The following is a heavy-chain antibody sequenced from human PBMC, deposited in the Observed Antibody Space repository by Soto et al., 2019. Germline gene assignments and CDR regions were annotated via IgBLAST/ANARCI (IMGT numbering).Heavy chain of an antibody. CDR1: GGTFSSYT. V-gene: IGHV1-69*02. CDR2: IIPILGIA. J-gene: IGHJ6*02. CDR3: ATSAKLGYSYYYGMDV. D-gene: IGHD7-27*01. Sequence: ASVKDSCKASGGTFSSYTISWVRQAPGQGLEWMGRIIPILGIAHYAQKFQGRVTITADKSTSTAYMELSSLRSEDTAVDYCATSAKLGYSYYYGMDVWGQGTTVTVSS.